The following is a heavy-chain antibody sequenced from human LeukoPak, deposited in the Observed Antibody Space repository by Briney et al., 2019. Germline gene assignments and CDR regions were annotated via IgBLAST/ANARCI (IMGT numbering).Heavy chain of an antibody. CDR3: ARVLGELSPVFLLVALDY. J-gene: IGHJ4*02. CDR1: GYTFTSYD. Sequence: ASVKVSCKASGYTFTSYDINWVRQAPGQGLEWMGWISAYNGNTNYAQKLQGRVTMTTDTSTSTAYMELSRLRSDDTAVYYCARVLGELSPVFLLVALDYWGQGTLVTVSS. CDR2: ISAYNGNT. D-gene: IGHD1-7*01. V-gene: IGHV1-18*01.